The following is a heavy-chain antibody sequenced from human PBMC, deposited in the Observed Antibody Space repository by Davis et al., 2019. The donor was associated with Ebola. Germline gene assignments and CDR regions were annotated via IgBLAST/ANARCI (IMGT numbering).Heavy chain of an antibody. CDR2: ISSSSSYI. D-gene: IGHD2-2*01. CDR3: ARGAGWVPAAMEWFDP. Sequence: GESLKISCAASGFTFSSYSMNWVRQAPGKGLEWVSSISSSSSYIYYADSVKGRFTISRDNAKNSLYLQMNSLRAEDTAVYYCARGAGWVPAAMEWFDPWGQGTLVTVSS. J-gene: IGHJ5*02. CDR1: GFTFSSYS. V-gene: IGHV3-21*01.